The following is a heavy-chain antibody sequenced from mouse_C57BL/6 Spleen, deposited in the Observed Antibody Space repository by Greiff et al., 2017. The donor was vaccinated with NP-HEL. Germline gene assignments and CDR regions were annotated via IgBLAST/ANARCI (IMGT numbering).Heavy chain of an antibody. CDR3: ARDTVVTTYYAMDY. Sequence: DVQLVESGGGLVKPGGSLKLSCAASGFTFSSYAMSWVRQTPEKRLEWVATISDGGSYTYYPDNVKGRFTISRDNAKNNLYLQMSHLKSEDTAMYYCARDTVVTTYYAMDYWGQGTSVTVSS. CDR2: ISDGGSYT. CDR1: GFTFSSYA. V-gene: IGHV5-4*01. J-gene: IGHJ4*01. D-gene: IGHD2-2*01.